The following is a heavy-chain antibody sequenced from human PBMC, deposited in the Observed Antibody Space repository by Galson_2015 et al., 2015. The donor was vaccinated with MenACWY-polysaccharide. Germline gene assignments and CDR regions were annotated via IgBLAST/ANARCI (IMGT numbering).Heavy chain of an antibody. D-gene: IGHD2-21*01. J-gene: IGHJ4*02. CDR1: GYKFTSYD. CDR2: MNPNSGNT. V-gene: IGHV1-8*01. CDR3: ARIIARKYTFADS. Sequence: SVKVSCKASGYKFTSYDVNWVRQATGQGLEWMGWMNPNSGNTGYAQKFQGRVTMTSSSAMSTAFMELGSLRSEDTAVYYCARIIARKYTFADSWGQGTLVTVSS.